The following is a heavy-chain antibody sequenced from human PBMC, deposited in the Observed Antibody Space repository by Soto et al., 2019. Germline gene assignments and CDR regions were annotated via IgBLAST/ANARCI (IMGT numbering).Heavy chain of an antibody. CDR3: AADGLAAAGTGEYYYGMDV. J-gene: IGHJ6*02. D-gene: IGHD6-13*01. CDR1: GFTFTSSA. V-gene: IGHV1-58*01. Sequence: QMQLVQSGPEVKKPGTSVKVSCKASGFTFTSSAVQWVRQARGQRLAWIGWIVVGSGNTNYAQKFQERVTITRDMSTSKADMELSSLRSEDTAVYYCAADGLAAAGTGEYYYGMDVWGQGTTVTVSS. CDR2: IVVGSGNT.